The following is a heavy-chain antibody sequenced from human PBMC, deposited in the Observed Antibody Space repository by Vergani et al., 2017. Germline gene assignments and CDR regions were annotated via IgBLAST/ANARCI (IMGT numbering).Heavy chain of an antibody. J-gene: IGHJ4*02. D-gene: IGHD5-18*01. CDR3: AKDPHSRYSYGFDY. V-gene: IGHV3-23*04. CDR1: GFTFSSYG. Sequence: VQLVESGGGVVQPGRSLRLSCAASGFTFSSYGMHWVRQAPGKGLEWVSAISGSGGSTYYADSVKGRFTISRDNSKNTLYLQMNSLRAEDTAVYYCAKDPHSRYSYGFDYWGQGTLVTVSS. CDR2: ISGSGGST.